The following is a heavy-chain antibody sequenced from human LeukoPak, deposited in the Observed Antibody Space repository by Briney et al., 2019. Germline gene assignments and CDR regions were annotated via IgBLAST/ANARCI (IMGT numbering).Heavy chain of an antibody. CDR2: ISAYNGNT. V-gene: IGHV1-18*01. CDR3: ARDGEKYSSGWYMSVGIDY. Sequence: GASVKVSCKASGYTFTSYGISWVRQAPGQGLEWMGWISAYNGNTNYAQKLQGRVTMTTDTSTSTAYMELRSLRSDDTAVYYCARDGEKYSSGWYMSVGIDYWGQGTLVTVSS. CDR1: GYTFTSYG. J-gene: IGHJ4*02. D-gene: IGHD6-19*01.